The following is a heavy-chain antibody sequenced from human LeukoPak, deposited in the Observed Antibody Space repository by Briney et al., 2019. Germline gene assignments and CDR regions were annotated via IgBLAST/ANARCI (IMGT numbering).Heavy chain of an antibody. D-gene: IGHD6-13*01. V-gene: IGHV5-51*01. CDR3: ARTYSKDDAFDI. CDR2: IYPGDSDT. J-gene: IGHJ3*02. CDR1: GYSFTSYW. Sequence: GESLKISCKGSGYSFTSYWIGWVRQVPGKGLEWMGIIYPGDSDTRDSPSFEGQVTISAEKSISTAYLQWSSLKASDTAMYYCARTYSKDDAFDIWGQGTMVTVSS.